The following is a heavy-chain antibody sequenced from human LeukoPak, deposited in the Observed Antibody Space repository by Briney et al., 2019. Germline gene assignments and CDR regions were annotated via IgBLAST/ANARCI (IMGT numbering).Heavy chain of an antibody. CDR2: ISGYDGST. CDR3: AKQVVVPAAPFDS. D-gene: IGHD2-21*02. J-gene: IGHJ4*02. V-gene: IGHV3-23*01. CDR1: GFTFMNSG. Sequence: PGGSLRLSCVASGFTFMNSGMSWVRQAPGKGLEWVSSISGYDGSTHYADSVKGRFTISRDNSKNTLSLHMNNLSGEDTATYYCAKQVVVPAAPFDSWGQGTLVTVSS.